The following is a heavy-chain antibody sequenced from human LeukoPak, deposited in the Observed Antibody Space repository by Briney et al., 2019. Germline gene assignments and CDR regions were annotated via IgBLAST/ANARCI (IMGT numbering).Heavy chain of an antibody. Sequence: GASVKVSCKAAGYTFTGYYMQWVRQAPGQGLEWMGWINPNSGGTNYAQKFQGRVTMTRDTSIGTAYMELSRLRSDDTAVYYWARDSVHSGSGRETFDIWGQGTMVTVSS. J-gene: IGHJ3*02. CDR3: ARDSVHSGSGRETFDI. D-gene: IGHD3-10*01. CDR2: INPNSGGT. CDR1: GYTFTGYY. V-gene: IGHV1-2*02.